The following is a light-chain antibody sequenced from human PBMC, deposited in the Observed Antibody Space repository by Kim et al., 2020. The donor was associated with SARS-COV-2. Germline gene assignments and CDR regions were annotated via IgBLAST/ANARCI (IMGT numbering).Light chain of an antibody. V-gene: IGLV4-69*01. CDR2: LYSDGRH. Sequence: SVKLPCTLTTGQIHYAIAWLQQQPGKGPRYLMRLYSDGRHTKGGGIPDRFSGSTSGSEYSLTISSLQSEDEADYYCQTWGSGIGVFGGGTQLTVL. CDR1: TGQIHYA. J-gene: IGLJ2*01. CDR3: QTWGSGIGV.